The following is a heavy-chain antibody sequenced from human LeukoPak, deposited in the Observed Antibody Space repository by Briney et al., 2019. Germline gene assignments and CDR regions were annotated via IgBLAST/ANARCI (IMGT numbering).Heavy chain of an antibody. D-gene: IGHD6-19*01. CDR2: IWYDGSNK. CDR3: ARPRGSSGPPNY. J-gene: IGHJ4*02. CDR1: GFAFSSYG. V-gene: IGHV3-33*01. Sequence: GGSLRLSCAASGFAFSSYGMHWVRQAPGKGLEWVAVIWYDGSNKYYADSVKGRFTISRDNSKNTLYLQMNSLRAEDTAVYYCARPRGSSGPPNYWGQGTLVTVSS.